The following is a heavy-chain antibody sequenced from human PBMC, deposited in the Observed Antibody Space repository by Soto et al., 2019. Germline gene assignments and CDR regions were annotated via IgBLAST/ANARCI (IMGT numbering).Heavy chain of an antibody. Sequence: SETLSLTCTDSGGSISSYYWSWIRQPPGKGLEWIGYIYYSGSTNYNPSLKSRVTISVDTSKNQFSLKLSSVTAADTAVYYCARTDYYYDSSGYYHTPGDNWFDPWGQGTLVTVSS. D-gene: IGHD3-22*01. V-gene: IGHV4-59*01. J-gene: IGHJ5*02. CDR2: IYYSGST. CDR3: ARTDYYYDSSGYYHTPGDNWFDP. CDR1: GGSISSYY.